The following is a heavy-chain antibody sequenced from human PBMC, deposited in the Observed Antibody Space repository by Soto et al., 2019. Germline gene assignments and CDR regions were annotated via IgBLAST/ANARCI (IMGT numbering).Heavy chain of an antibody. CDR2: INHSGST. D-gene: IGHD1-1*01. Sequence: SETLSLTCAVYGGSFSGYYWSWIRQPPGKGLEWIGEINHSGSTNYNPSLKSRVTISVDTSKNQFSLKLSSVTAADTAVYYCARAVRAHGRGGDWFDPWGQGTLVTVSS. CDR1: GGSFSGYY. CDR3: ARAVRAHGRGGDWFDP. J-gene: IGHJ5*02. V-gene: IGHV4-34*01.